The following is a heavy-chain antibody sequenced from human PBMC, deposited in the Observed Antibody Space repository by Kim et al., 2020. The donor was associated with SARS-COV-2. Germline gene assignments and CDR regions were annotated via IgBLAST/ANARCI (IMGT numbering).Heavy chain of an antibody. CDR2: IYYSGST. CDR1: GGSISSSSYY. D-gene: IGHD5-18*01. CDR3: ARGGGQLWGSGGMDV. J-gene: IGHJ6*02. Sequence: SETLSLTCTVSGGSISSSSYYWGWIRQPPGKGLEWIGSIYYSGSTYYNPSLKSRVTISVDTSKNQFSLKLSSVTAADTAVYYCARGGGQLWGSGGMDVWGQGTTVTVSS. V-gene: IGHV4-39*07.